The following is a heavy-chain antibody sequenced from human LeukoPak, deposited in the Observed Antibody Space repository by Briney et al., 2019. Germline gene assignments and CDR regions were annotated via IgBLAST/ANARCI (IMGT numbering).Heavy chain of an antibody. J-gene: IGHJ4*02. D-gene: IGHD2-15*01. Sequence: PGGSLRLSCAASGFTFSSYSMNWVRQAPGKGLEWVSYISSSSSTIYYAYAVKGRFTISRDNAKKSLYLQMNSPRDEHTAVYYCARVLHSVVPLDYWGQGTLVTVSS. CDR3: ARVLHSVVPLDY. V-gene: IGHV3-48*02. CDR1: GFTFSSYS. CDR2: ISSSSSTI.